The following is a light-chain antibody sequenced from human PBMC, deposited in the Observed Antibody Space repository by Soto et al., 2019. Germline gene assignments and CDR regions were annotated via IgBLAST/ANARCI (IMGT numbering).Light chain of an antibody. CDR1: QDISNY. CDR3: QQYDNLLLT. CDR2: DAS. Sequence: DIQMTQSPSSLSASVGDRVTITCQASQDISNYLNWYQQKPGKAPKLLIYDASNLKTGVPSRFSGSGSGTDFTFTISSLQPEDTATYYCQQYDNLLLTFGGGTKVEIK. V-gene: IGKV1-33*01. J-gene: IGKJ4*01.